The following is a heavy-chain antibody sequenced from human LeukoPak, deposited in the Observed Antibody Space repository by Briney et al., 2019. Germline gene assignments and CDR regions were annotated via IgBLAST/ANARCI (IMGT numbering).Heavy chain of an antibody. V-gene: IGHV4-39*02. D-gene: IGHD2-2*03. J-gene: IGHJ5*02. Sequence: PSETLSLTCSVSNGSMTSDSYDWAWVRQPPGKGLEWIGSIFYSGKTYYSASLKSRVTVSLDTSKKNFSLRLSSVTAADTAVYYCARLWIVATWFDAWGQGALVTVSS. CDR3: ARLWIVATWFDA. CDR1: NGSMTSDSYD. CDR2: IFYSGKT.